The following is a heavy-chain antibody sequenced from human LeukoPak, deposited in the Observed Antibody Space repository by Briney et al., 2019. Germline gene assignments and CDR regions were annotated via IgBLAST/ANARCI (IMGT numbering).Heavy chain of an antibody. CDR1: GYSFTSYW. CDR3: VTRYQGSGYYFDY. V-gene: IGHV5-51*01. D-gene: IGHD1-26*01. J-gene: IGHJ4*02. CDR2: IYPGDSDT. Sequence: GESLKISCKGSGYSFTSYWIGWVRQMPGKGPEWMGIIYPGDSDTRYSPSFQGQVTISADKSISTAYLQWSSLKASDTAMYYCVTRYQGSGYYFDYWGQGTLVTVSS.